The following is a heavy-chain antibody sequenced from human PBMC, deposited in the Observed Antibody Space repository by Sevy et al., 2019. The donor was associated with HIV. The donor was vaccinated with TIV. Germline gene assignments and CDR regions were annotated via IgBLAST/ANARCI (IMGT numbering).Heavy chain of an antibody. CDR3: AREGCNKPHDY. J-gene: IGHJ4*02. D-gene: IGHD2-8*01. Sequence: GGSPRLSCAASGFTFSKYSMSWIRQTPGKGLEWVSTFSFGCGKINYADSVKGRFTISRDDSRNTFYLQMNSLRAEDTAIYYCAREGCNKPHDYWGQGTVVTVSS. V-gene: IGHV3-23*01. CDR1: GFTFSKYS. CDR2: FSFGCGKI.